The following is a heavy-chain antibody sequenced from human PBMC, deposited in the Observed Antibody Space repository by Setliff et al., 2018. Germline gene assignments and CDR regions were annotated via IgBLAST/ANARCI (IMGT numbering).Heavy chain of an antibody. J-gene: IGHJ6*03. CDR2: INTNTGNP. CDR1: GYSFSTYA. CDR3: ARASRFATIVWKGDYYMDV. D-gene: IGHD3-16*02. Sequence: ASVKVSCKASGYSFSTYAMSWIRQAPGQGLEWMGWINTNTGNPSYAQGFTGRFVFSLDTSVSTAYLQISSLKPEDTAMYYCARASRFATIVWKGDYYMDVWDKGTTVNVSS. V-gene: IGHV7-4-1*02.